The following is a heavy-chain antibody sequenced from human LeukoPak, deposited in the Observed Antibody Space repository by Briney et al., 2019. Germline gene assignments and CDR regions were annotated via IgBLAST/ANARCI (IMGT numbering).Heavy chain of an antibody. CDR1: GGTFSSYA. J-gene: IGHJ5*02. CDR2: IIPILGIA. CDR3: ATTLAYCGGDCFGRFDP. Sequence: SVKVSCKASGGTFSSYAISWVRQAPGQGLEWMGRIIPILGIANYAQKFQGRVTITADKSTSTAYMELSSLRSEDTAVYYCATTLAYCGGDCFGRFDPWGQGTQVIVSS. V-gene: IGHV1-69*04. D-gene: IGHD2-21*02.